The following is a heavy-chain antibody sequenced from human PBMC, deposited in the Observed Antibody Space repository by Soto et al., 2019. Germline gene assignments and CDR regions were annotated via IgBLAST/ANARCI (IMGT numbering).Heavy chain of an antibody. Sequence: QVQLVESGGGVVQPGRSLRLSCAASGFTFSSYGMHWVRQAPGKGLEWVAVIWYDGSNKYYADSVKGRFTISRDNSKNTLDLQRNSLKTDDTAVYYCTTAPVAGPGPWYFDLWGRGTLVTVSS. CDR2: IWYDGSNK. D-gene: IGHD6-19*01. J-gene: IGHJ2*01. V-gene: IGHV3-33*01. CDR1: GFTFSSYG. CDR3: TTAPVAGPGPWYFDL.